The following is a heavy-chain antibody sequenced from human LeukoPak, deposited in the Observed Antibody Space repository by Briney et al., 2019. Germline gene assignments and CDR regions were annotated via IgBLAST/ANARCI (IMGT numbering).Heavy chain of an antibody. CDR2: INSDGSST. J-gene: IGHJ4*02. Sequence: GGSLRLSCAASGFTFSNFWMHWVRQAPGKGLVWVSRINSDGSSTSYADSVKGRFTISRNNAENTLYLQMNSLRAEDTAVYYCARGKIYIDYWGQGTLVTVSS. CDR3: ARGKIYIDY. V-gene: IGHV3-74*01. CDR1: GFTFSNFW.